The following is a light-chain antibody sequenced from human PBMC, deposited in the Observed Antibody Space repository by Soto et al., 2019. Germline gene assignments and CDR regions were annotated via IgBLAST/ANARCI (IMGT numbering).Light chain of an antibody. Sequence: EIVLTQSPVTLSLSPGERATLSCRASQSIGTYLAWYQQKPDQAPRLLIYHASNRATGIPARFSGSGSGTDFXLXISXLEPEDFAVYYCQQRSDWTRTFGQGTKVEVK. CDR1: QSIGTY. CDR2: HAS. J-gene: IGKJ1*01. V-gene: IGKV3-11*01. CDR3: QQRSDWTRT.